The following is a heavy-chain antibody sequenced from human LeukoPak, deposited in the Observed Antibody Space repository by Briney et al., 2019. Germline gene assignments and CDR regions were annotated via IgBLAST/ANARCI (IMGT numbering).Heavy chain of an antibody. CDR2: IYYSGST. Sequence: SETLSLTCTVSGGSISSNSYYWGWIRHSPGKGLEWIGSIYYSGSTYYNPSLKSRVTISVDTSKNQFSLKLSSVTAADAAMYYCARHRSGWLQSSFDYWGQGTLVTVSS. CDR1: GGSISSNSYY. V-gene: IGHV4-39*01. D-gene: IGHD5-24*01. CDR3: ARHRSGWLQSSFDY. J-gene: IGHJ4*02.